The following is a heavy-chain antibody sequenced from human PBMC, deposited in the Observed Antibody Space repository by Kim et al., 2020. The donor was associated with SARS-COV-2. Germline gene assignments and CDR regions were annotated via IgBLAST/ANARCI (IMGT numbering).Heavy chain of an antibody. CDR2: VNEDGSDK. J-gene: IGHJ4*02. Sequence: GGSLRLSCVASGFSFSGYWMDWIRQAPGKGLEWVATVNEDGSDKYYLDSVKRRFTISRDNTKNSLYLQLDSLRAEDTAVYFCGRWGLRGDYWGQGTLVTV. CDR3: GRWGLRGDY. CDR1: GFSFSGYW. V-gene: IGHV3-7*01. D-gene: IGHD3-10*01.